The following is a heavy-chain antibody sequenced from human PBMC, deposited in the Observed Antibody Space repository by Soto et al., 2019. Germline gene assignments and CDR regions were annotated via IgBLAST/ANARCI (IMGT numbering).Heavy chain of an antibody. D-gene: IGHD4-17*01. J-gene: IGHJ4*02. CDR1: GGSISSGVYY. CDR3: ARDLLYAGYDY. Sequence: SETLSLTCTVSGGSISSGVYYWSWIRQHPGRGLEWIGYIYYSGSTYYNPSLKSRVTISVDTPKNQFSLKLSSVTAADTAVYYCARDLLYAGYDYWGQGSLVNV. V-gene: IGHV4-31*03. CDR2: IYYSGST.